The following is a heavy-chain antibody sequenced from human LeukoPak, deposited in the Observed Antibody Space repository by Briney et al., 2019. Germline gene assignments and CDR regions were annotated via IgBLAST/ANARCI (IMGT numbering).Heavy chain of an antibody. J-gene: IGHJ3*02. CDR1: GFTFSSYA. V-gene: IGHV3-23*01. CDR2: ISGSGGST. CDR3: AKVRQFTMIVVVPDAFDI. Sequence: GGSLRLSCAASGFTFSSYAMSWVRQAPGKGLEWVSAISGSGGSTYYADSVKGRFTISRDNSKNTLYLQMNSLRAGDTAVYYCAKVRQFTMIVVVPDAFDIWGQGTMVTVSS. D-gene: IGHD3-22*01.